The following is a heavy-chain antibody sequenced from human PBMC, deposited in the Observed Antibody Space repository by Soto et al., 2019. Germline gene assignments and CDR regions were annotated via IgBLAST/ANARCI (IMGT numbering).Heavy chain of an antibody. CDR1: GGTFSSNV. CDR2: IVPMLGTA. D-gene: IGHD3-22*01. V-gene: IGHV1-69*12. Sequence: QAQLVQSGTEVKKPGSSVKVSCRASGGTFSSNVISWLRQAPGQGLEWMGGIVPMLGTANYAQKFQGRVTISADESTNTAYMELSSLRSEDTAVYYCARTFHFDSSGYYDNWFDPWGQGTLVTVSS. J-gene: IGHJ5*02. CDR3: ARTFHFDSSGYYDNWFDP.